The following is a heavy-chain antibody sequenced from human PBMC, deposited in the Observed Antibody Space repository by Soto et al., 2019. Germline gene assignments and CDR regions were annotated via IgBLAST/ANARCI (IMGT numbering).Heavy chain of an antibody. Sequence: QVQLQQWGAGLLKPSETLSLTCAVYGGSFSGYYWSWIRQPPGKGLEWIGEIYHSGSTNYNPSHKNXXPXSXXTSKNHVSQKLSSVTAADTAVYDCARRQRAGWFHPWGQGTLVNGFS. V-gene: IGHV4-34*01. J-gene: IGHJ5*02. CDR3: ARRQRAGWFHP. CDR2: IYHSGST. CDR1: GGSFSGYY.